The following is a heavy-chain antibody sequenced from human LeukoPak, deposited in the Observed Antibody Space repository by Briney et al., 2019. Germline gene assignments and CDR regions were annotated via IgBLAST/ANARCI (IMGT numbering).Heavy chain of an antibody. D-gene: IGHD6-19*01. CDR1: GDSVSSNSAA. Sequence: SQTLSLTCAISGDSVSSNSAAWNWIRQSPSRGLEWLGRTYYRSKWYNDYAVSVKSRITINPDTSKNQFSLQLNSVTPEGTAVYYCARGGIAVAGNNWFDPWGQGTLVTASS. CDR2: TYYRSKWYN. V-gene: IGHV6-1*01. CDR3: ARGGIAVAGNNWFDP. J-gene: IGHJ5*02.